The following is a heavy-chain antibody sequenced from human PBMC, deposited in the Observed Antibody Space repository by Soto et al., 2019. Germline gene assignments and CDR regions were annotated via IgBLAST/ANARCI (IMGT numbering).Heavy chain of an antibody. CDR3: ARGFSITGTTSGGDY. D-gene: IGHD1-7*01. J-gene: IGHJ4*02. CDR1: GGSFSGYY. V-gene: IGHV4-34*01. Sequence: SETLSLTCAVYGGSFSGYYWSWIRQPPGKGLEWIGEINHSGSTNYNPSLKSRVTISVDTSKNQFSLKLSSVTAADTAVYYCARGFSITGTTSGGDYWGQGTLCTVS. CDR2: INHSGST.